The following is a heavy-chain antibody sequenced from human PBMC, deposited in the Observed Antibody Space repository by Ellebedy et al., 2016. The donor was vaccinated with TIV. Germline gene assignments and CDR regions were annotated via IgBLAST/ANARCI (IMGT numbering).Heavy chain of an antibody. CDR3: TRDMVQGMVARYLWFDY. CDR2: ISPYTGDR. CDR1: GYAFGNYI. Sequence: ASVKVSCKASGYAFGNYIISWVRQAPGQGLEWMGWISPYTGDRKYAQRVQGRVTMTTDSSTSTAYMEPRNLRSDDTAVYYCTRDMVQGMVARYLWFDYWGQGTLVTVSS. J-gene: IGHJ4*02. V-gene: IGHV1-18*01. D-gene: IGHD3-10*01.